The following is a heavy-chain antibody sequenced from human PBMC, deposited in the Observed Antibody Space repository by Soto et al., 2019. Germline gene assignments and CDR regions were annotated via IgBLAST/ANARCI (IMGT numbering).Heavy chain of an antibody. Sequence: QVQLVQSGAEVKKPGSSVKASCKASGGTFSSYTISWVRQAPGQGLEWMGRIIPILGIANYAQKFQGRVTITADKSTSTAYMELSSLRSEDTAVYYCASSFGYNTGAFDIWGQGTMVTVSS. D-gene: IGHD5-12*01. CDR1: GGTFSSYT. V-gene: IGHV1-69*02. CDR2: IIPILGIA. J-gene: IGHJ3*02. CDR3: ASSFGYNTGAFDI.